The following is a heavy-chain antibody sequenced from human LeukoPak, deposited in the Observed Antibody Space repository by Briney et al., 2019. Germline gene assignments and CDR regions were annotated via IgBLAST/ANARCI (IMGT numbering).Heavy chain of an antibody. V-gene: IGHV1-3*01. CDR2: XNAGNGNT. CDR3: ARGYCSSTSCYLGSTY. Sequence: XWVXQXPGXXLEWMGXXNAGNGNTKYSQKFQGRVTITRDTSASTAYMELSSLRSEDTAVYYCARGYCSSTSCYLGSTYWGQGTLVTVSS. D-gene: IGHD2-2*01. J-gene: IGHJ4*02.